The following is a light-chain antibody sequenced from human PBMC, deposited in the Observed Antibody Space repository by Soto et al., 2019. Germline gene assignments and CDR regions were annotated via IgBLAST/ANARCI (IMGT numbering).Light chain of an antibody. Sequence: DIQMTQSPATLSASVGDRVTITCRASQSIDSWLAWYQKQPGKPPKLLIYQASSLASGVPSRFSGSGSGTEFTLTISSLQPDDFATYYRQQYNSYYQRTFGQGTKVEIK. CDR2: QAS. CDR3: QQYNSYYQRT. J-gene: IGKJ1*01. V-gene: IGKV1-5*03. CDR1: QSIDSW.